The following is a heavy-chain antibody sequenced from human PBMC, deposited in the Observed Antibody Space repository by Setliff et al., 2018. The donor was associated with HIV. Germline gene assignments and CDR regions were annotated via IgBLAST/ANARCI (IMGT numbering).Heavy chain of an antibody. D-gene: IGHD3-16*01. CDR3: ARGFASWYGGGGSAY. CDR1: GYTFTSYG. CDR2: ISPDNGNT. Sequence: ASVKVSCKASGYTFTSYGISWVRQAPGQGLEWMGWISPDNGNTRISQKFQGRATMTTDTSTNTAYMELRSLRSDDTALYYCARGFASWYGGGGSAYWGQGTLVTVSS. J-gene: IGHJ4*02. V-gene: IGHV1-18*01.